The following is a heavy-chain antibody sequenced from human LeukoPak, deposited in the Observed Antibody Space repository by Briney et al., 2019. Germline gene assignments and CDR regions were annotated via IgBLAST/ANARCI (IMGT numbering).Heavy chain of an antibody. Sequence: PSETLSLTCTVSGGSISSSSYYWGWIRQPPGKGLEWIGSIYYSGSTNYNPSLKSRVTISVDTSKNQFSLKLSSVTAADTAVYYCARLDSSGYYQSFDYWGQGTLVTVSS. D-gene: IGHD3-22*01. V-gene: IGHV4-39*07. CDR2: IYYSGST. CDR1: GGSISSSSYY. J-gene: IGHJ4*02. CDR3: ARLDSSGYYQSFDY.